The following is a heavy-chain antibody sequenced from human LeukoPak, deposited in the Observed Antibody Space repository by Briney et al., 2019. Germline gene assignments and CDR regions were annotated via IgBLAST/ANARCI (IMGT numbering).Heavy chain of an antibody. D-gene: IGHD3-9*01. CDR3: ARRGDILTDYAFDY. V-gene: IGHV4-39*01. Sequence: SETLSLTCSVSGGSITNNSHHWDWVRQAPGKGLEWIGNIYYSGTTSYNPSLKSRVTISVDTSKNQFSLRLSSVTAADTAAYYCARRGDILTDYAFDYWGQGTLVTVSS. J-gene: IGHJ4*02. CDR2: IYYSGTT. CDR1: GGSITNNSHH.